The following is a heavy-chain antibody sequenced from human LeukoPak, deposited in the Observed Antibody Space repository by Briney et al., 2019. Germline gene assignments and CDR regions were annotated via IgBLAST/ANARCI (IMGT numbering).Heavy chain of an antibody. Sequence: GGSLRLSCAASGFTFSGYTMNWVRQAPGKGLEWVSSITSSSSYIYYADSVKGRFTISRDNAKNSLFLQMNSLRAEDTAVYYCARVRYSGTYYYAFDIWGQGTMVTVSS. D-gene: IGHD1-26*01. J-gene: IGHJ3*02. CDR1: GFTFSGYT. V-gene: IGHV3-21*01. CDR3: ARVRYSGTYYYAFDI. CDR2: ITSSSSYI.